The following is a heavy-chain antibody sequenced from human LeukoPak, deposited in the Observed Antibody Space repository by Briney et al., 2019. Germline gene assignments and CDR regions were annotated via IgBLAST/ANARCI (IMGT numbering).Heavy chain of an antibody. Sequence: EASVKVSCKASGGTFSSYAISWVRQAPGQGLEWMGRIIPILGIANYAQKFQGRVTITADKSTSTAYMELSSLRSEDTAVYYCATLEVDTGMAPGSYYMDVWGKGTTVTVSS. J-gene: IGHJ6*03. D-gene: IGHD5-18*01. CDR1: GGTFSSYA. CDR2: IIPILGIA. CDR3: ATLEVDTGMAPGSYYMDV. V-gene: IGHV1-69*04.